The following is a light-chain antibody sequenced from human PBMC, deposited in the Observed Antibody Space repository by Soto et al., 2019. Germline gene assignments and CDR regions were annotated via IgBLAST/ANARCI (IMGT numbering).Light chain of an antibody. CDR1: QSISSY. Sequence: DIQMTQSPSSPSASIGDRVTITCRASQSISSYLNWYQQKPGKAPKLLIYAASSLQSGVPSRFRGSGSGTDFTLTISSLQPEDFATYYCQQSYSTPYTFGQGTRLEIK. CDR2: AAS. V-gene: IGKV1-39*01. CDR3: QQSYSTPYT. J-gene: IGKJ5*01.